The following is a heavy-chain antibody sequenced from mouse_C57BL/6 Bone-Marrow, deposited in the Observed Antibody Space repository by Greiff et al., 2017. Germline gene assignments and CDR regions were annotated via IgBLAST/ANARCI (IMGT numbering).Heavy chain of an antibody. CDR1: GYTFTSYY. J-gene: IGHJ4*01. CDR2: INPSNGGT. CDR3: TRKEKNWYYAMDY. Sequence: QVQLQQSGAELVKPGASVKLSCKASGYTFTSYYMYWVKQRPGQGLEWIGEINPSNGGTNFNEKFKSKATLTVDKSSSTAYMQLSSLTSEDSAVYYCTRKEKNWYYAMDYWGQGTSVTLSS. D-gene: IGHD4-1*01. V-gene: IGHV1S81*02.